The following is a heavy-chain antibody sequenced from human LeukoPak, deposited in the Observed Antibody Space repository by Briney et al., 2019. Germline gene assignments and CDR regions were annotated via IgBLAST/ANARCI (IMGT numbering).Heavy chain of an antibody. V-gene: IGHV6-1*01. D-gene: IGHD3-10*01. CDR2: TYYRPKWST. Sequence: SQTLSLTCAISGDSVSSNSGAWNWIRQSPSRGLEWLGRTYYRPKWSTDYAVSVKSRITINPDTSQNQFSLHLNSVTPEDTAVYYCARSPGIGYFDYWGQGTLVTVSS. J-gene: IGHJ4*02. CDR1: GDSVSSNSGA. CDR3: ARSPGIGYFDY.